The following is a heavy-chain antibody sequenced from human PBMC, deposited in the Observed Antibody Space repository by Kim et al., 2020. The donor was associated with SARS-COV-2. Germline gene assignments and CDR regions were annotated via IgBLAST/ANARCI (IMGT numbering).Heavy chain of an antibody. CDR2: ISFDGSNK. Sequence: GGSLRLSCAASGVTFSSSGMHWVRQAPGKGLEWVAVISFDGSNKYYADSVKGRFTISRDNSKNTLYLQMNSLRAEDTAVYYCAKEEGSGYSSGWTYYYYGMDVWGQGTPVTVSS. D-gene: IGHD6-19*01. CDR3: AKEEGSGYSSGWTYYYYGMDV. V-gene: IGHV3-30*18. CDR1: GVTFSSSG. J-gene: IGHJ6*02.